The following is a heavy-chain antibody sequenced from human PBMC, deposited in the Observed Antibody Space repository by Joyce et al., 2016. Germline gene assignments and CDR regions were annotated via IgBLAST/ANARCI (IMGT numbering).Heavy chain of an antibody. Sequence: VQLVQSGAEVKKPGASVKVSCKTSGYIFNDYAMHCVRQAPGQRLEWMGWIHAGNGNTKYSQRFQGRVTITRDTSASTAYIELNSLRSDDTAVFYCARGRGSTVAALKYFDYWGQGTLVTVSS. D-gene: IGHD3-16*01. J-gene: IGHJ4*02. CDR3: ARGRGSTVAALKYFDY. V-gene: IGHV1-3*01. CDR1: GYIFNDYA. CDR2: IHAGNGNT.